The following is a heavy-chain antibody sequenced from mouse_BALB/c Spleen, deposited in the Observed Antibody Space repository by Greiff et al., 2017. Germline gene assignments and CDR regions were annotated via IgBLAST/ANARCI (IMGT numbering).Heavy chain of an antibody. Sequence: VHVKQSGAELVKPGASVKLSCTASGFNIKDTYMHWVKQRPEQGLEWIGRIDPANGNTKYDPKFQGKATITADTSSNTAYLQLSSLTSEDTAVYYCAKGTGYFDYWGQGTTLTVSS. V-gene: IGHV14-3*02. CDR2: IDPANGNT. CDR1: GFNIKDTY. J-gene: IGHJ2*01. D-gene: IGHD3-3*01. CDR3: AKGTGYFDY.